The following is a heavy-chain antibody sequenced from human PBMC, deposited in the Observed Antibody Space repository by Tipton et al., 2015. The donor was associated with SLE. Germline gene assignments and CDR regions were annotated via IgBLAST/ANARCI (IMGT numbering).Heavy chain of an antibody. CDR1: GGSFSGYY. V-gene: IGHV4-59*10. CDR3: ARGGCSGGSGGSCYPYYYGMDV. CDR2: IYISGST. J-gene: IGHJ6*02. Sequence: TLSLTCAVYGGSFSGYYWSWIRQPAGKGLEWIGRIYISGSTNYNPSLKSRVTMSVDTSKNQFSLKLSSVTAADTAVYYCARGGCSGGSGGSCYPYYYGMDVWGQGTTVTVSS. D-gene: IGHD2-15*01.